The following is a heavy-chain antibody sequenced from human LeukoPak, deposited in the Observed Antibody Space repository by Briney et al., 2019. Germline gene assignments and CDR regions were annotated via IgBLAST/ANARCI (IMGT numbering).Heavy chain of an antibody. CDR3: ARGKNYGDYDDPPHFDY. Sequence: GGSLRLSCVASGITINNFWMSWVRQVPGKGLEWVANIKEDGSERHYVGSVKGRFTISRDNAKNSLYLQMNSLRAEDTAVYYCARGKNYGDYDDPPHFDYWGQGTLVTVSS. CDR1: GITINNFW. V-gene: IGHV3-7*01. D-gene: IGHD4-17*01. J-gene: IGHJ4*02. CDR2: IKEDGSER.